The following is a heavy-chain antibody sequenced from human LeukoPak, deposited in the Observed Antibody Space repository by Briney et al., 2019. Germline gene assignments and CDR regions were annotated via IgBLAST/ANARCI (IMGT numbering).Heavy chain of an antibody. D-gene: IGHD6-19*01. CDR2: ICHSGSA. CDR3: ARVQPESIAVARLGTAY. CDR1: RYSISSGYY. Sequence: SDTLSLTCTVSRYSISSGYYWGWIRQPPGKELEWIGSICHSGSAYYNPSLKSRVTISVDTSKNHFSLKLSSLTAAAPAVYYCARVQPESIAVARLGTAYWGQGTLVTVSS. J-gene: IGHJ4*02. V-gene: IGHV4-38-2*02.